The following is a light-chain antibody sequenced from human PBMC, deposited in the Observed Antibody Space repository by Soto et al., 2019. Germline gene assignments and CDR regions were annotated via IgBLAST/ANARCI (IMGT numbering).Light chain of an antibody. V-gene: IGLV2-11*01. CDR3: SSYAGSNTWV. J-gene: IGLJ3*02. CDR2: DVS. Sequence: QSVLTQARAVSGCPGQSVTISCTGTSSDVGAYNYVSWYQQHPGKAPKLMIYDVSKRPSGVPDRFSGSKSGNTASLTISGLQAEDEADYYCSSYAGSNTWVFGGGTQLTVL. CDR1: SSDVGAYNY.